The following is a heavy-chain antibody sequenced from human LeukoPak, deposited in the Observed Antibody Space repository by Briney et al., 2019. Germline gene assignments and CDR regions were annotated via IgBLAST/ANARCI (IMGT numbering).Heavy chain of an antibody. V-gene: IGHV3-21*01. Sequence: GGSLRLSCAASGFTFSSYSMNWVRQAPGKGLEWVSSICSTSRCIFYADSVKGRFTISRDNAKSSLYLQMNSLGAEDTAVYYCARELISTTWRGNRSYFDLWGRGTLVTVSS. CDR3: ARELISTTWRGNRSYFDL. CDR1: GFTFSSYS. J-gene: IGHJ2*01. D-gene: IGHD1-1*01. CDR2: ICSTSRCI.